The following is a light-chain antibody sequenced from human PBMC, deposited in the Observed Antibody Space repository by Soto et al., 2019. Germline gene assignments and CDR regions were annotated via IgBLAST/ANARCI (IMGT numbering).Light chain of an antibody. J-gene: IGKJ5*01. Sequence: DIQMTQSPSTLSASVGDRVTITCRASQSISSWLAWYQQKPGKAPRLLIHDASSLQSGVPSRFRGSGSGTDFTLTISSLQPEDFATYYCQQSYNSPPITFGQGTRLEI. CDR3: QQSYNSPPIT. CDR1: QSISSW. V-gene: IGKV1-39*01. CDR2: DAS.